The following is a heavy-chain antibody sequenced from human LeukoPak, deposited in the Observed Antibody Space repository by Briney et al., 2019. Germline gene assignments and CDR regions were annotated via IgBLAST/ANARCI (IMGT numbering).Heavy chain of an antibody. Sequence: GGSLRLSCAASGFTFSTYAMSWVRQAPGKGLQWVSGISGGGSGGGSTYYADSVKGRFTISRDNSKNTLYLQMNSLRAEDTAVYYCAKGGLVGEPGPFDYWGQGTLVTVSS. CDR2: ISGGGSGGGST. CDR1: GFTFSTYA. CDR3: AKGGLVGEPGPFDY. J-gene: IGHJ4*02. D-gene: IGHD1-26*01. V-gene: IGHV3-23*01.